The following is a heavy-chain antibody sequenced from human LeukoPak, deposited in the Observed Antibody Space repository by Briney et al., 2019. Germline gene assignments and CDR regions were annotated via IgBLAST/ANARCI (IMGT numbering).Heavy chain of an antibody. V-gene: IGHV3-20*04. CDR3: ARDYSLYYYYYMDV. Sequence: PGGSLRLSCAASGFTFDNYGLSWVRHAPGKGLEWLSGINWIGGSTGYADSVKGRFTISRDNAKKSLYLQIHSLRAEDTAVYYCARDYSLYYYYYMDVWGKGTTVTVSS. CDR2: INWIGGST. CDR1: GFTFDNYG. J-gene: IGHJ6*03. D-gene: IGHD2-15*01.